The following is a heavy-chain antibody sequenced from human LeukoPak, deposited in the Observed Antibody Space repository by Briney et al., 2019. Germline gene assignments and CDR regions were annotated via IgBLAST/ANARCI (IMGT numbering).Heavy chain of an antibody. CDR3: ARDHIYGDYGGDY. J-gene: IGHJ4*02. CDR2: INPNSGGT. Sequence: GASVKVSCKASGGTFSSYAISWVRQAPGQGLEWMGRINPNSGGTNYAQKFQGRVTMTRDTSISTAYMELSRLRSDDTAVYYCARDHIYGDYGGDYWGQGTLVTVSS. V-gene: IGHV1-2*06. CDR1: GGTFSSYA. D-gene: IGHD4-17*01.